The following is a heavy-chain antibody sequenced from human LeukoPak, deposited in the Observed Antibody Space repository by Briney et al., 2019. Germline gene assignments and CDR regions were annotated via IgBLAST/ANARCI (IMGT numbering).Heavy chain of an antibody. CDR2: ISSSGSTI. J-gene: IGHJ4*02. D-gene: IGHD3-22*01. Sequence: GGSLRLSCAASGFTFSSYEMNWVRQAPGKGLEWVSYISSSGSTIYYADSVKGRFTISRDNAKNSLYLQMNSLRAEDTAVYYCARRPYYYDSLDYWGQGTLVTVSS. V-gene: IGHV3-48*03. CDR1: GFTFSSYE. CDR3: ARRPYYYDSLDY.